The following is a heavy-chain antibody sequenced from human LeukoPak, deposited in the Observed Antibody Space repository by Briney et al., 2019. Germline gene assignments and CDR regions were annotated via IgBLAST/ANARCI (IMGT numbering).Heavy chain of an antibody. CDR2: INPNSGGT. CDR3: ARNEVGYCSGGSCYQGQYYYYYMDV. Sequence: ASVKVSCKASGYTFTGHYMHWVRQAPGQGLEWMGWINPNSGGTNYAQKFQGRVTMTRDTSISTAYMELSRLRSDDTAVYYCARNEVGYCSGGSCYQGQYYYYYMDVWGKGTTVTVSS. J-gene: IGHJ6*03. V-gene: IGHV1-2*02. D-gene: IGHD2-15*01. CDR1: GYTFTGHY.